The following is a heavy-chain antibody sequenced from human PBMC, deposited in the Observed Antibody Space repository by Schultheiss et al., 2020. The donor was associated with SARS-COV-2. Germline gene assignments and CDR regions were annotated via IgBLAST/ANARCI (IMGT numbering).Heavy chain of an antibody. D-gene: IGHD6-19*01. J-gene: IGHJ5*02. CDR1: GFSFSYYA. CDR2: ISYDGSDK. CDR3: ARASQGSSGLSWFDP. V-gene: IGHV3-30*15. Sequence: GGSLRLSCAASGFSFSYYALHWVRQAPGKGLQWVAAISYDGSDKKYADSVKGRFTISRDNSKNTLYLQMSSLRTEDTAVYYCARASQGSSGLSWFDPWGLGTRVTVSS.